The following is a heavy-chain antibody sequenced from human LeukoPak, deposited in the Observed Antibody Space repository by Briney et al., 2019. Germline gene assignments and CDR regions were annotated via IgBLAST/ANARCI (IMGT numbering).Heavy chain of an antibody. CDR2: INHSGST. J-gene: IGHJ6*03. CDR3: ARVRRYSGSYRYYYYYYMDV. D-gene: IGHD1-26*01. CDR1: GGSFSGYY. V-gene: IGHV4-34*01. Sequence: PSETLSLTCAVYGGSFSGYYWSWIRQPPGKGLEWIGEINHSGSTNYNPSLKSRVTISVDTSKNQFSLKLSSVTAADTAVYYCARVRRYSGSYRYYYYYYMDVWGKGTTVTVSS.